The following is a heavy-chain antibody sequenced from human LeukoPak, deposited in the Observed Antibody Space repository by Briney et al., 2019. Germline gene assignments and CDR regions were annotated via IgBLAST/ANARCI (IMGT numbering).Heavy chain of an antibody. Sequence: GGSLRLSCAASEFTFSTYSMNWVRQAPGRGLEWVSSISSGSTYIYYADSVKGRFNISRDNAKNSLYLQMNSLRAEDTAVYYCAGSDTNGYSPRERDDWYFDLWGRGTLVTVSS. CDR2: ISSGSTYI. CDR1: EFTFSTYS. D-gene: IGHD3-22*01. CDR3: AGSDTNGYSPRERDDWYFDL. J-gene: IGHJ2*01. V-gene: IGHV3-21*01.